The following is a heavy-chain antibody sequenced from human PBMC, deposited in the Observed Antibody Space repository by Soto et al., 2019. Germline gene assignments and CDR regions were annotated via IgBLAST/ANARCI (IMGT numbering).Heavy chain of an antibody. CDR3: AREDIVVVVAANGLDAFDI. CDR1: GDTFTSYY. Sequence: GASVKASCKASGDTFTSYYLHWVQQAPGQGLEWMGIINPSGGSTSYAQKFQGRVTMTRDTSTSTVYMELSSLRSEDTAVYYCAREDIVVVVAANGLDAFDIWGQGTMVTVSS. D-gene: IGHD2-15*01. V-gene: IGHV1-46*03. CDR2: INPSGGST. J-gene: IGHJ3*02.